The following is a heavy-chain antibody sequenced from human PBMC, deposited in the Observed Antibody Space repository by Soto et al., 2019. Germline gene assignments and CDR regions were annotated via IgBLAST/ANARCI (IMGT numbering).Heavy chain of an antibody. V-gene: IGHV3-21*01. CDR3: APSAPNYYYGMDV. J-gene: IGHJ6*02. CDR1: GLTFNSYT. Sequence: EVELVESGGGLVKPGGSLRLSCAASGLTFNSYTMNWVRQAPGKGLEWVSSISSRGSYIYYADSVKGRFTTSRDNAKNSLYLQMNSLRAEDTAVYYCAPSAPNYYYGMDVWGPGTTVTVSS. CDR2: ISSRGSYI.